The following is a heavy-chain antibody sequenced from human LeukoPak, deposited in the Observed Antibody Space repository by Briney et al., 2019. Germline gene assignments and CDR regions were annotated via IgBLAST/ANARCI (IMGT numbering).Heavy chain of an antibody. Sequence: GGSLRLSCAASGFSFSNYGMHWVRQAPGKGLEWVAFIRYDGSNKDYADSVKGRFTISISRDNSKNTLYLQMNSLRAEGTAVYYCAKDARYCSGGSCYSTTTFDHWGQGTLVTVSS. V-gene: IGHV3-30*02. CDR3: AKDARYCSGGSCYSTTTFDH. CDR2: IRYDGSNK. CDR1: GFSFSNYG. J-gene: IGHJ4*02. D-gene: IGHD2-15*01.